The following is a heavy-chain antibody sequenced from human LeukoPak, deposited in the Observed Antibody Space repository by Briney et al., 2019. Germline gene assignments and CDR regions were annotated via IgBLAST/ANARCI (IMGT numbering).Heavy chain of an antibody. V-gene: IGHV3-64*01. D-gene: IGHD5-18*01. CDR1: GFTFSSYA. J-gene: IGHJ3*02. CDR2: ISSNGGST. CDR3: ARGRAAAMWGAFDI. Sequence: GGSPRLSFAASGFTFSSYAMHWVRQAPGKGLEYVSAISSNGGSTYYANSVKGRFTISRDNSKNTLYLQMGSLRAEDMAVYYCARGRAAAMWGAFDIWGQGTMVTVSS.